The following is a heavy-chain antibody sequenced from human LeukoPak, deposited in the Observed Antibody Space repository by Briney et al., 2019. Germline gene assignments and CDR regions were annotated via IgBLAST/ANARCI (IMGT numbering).Heavy chain of an antibody. D-gene: IGHD6-19*01. CDR1: DYILSDLF. CDR3: VTPLYSSGPGAFDI. CDR2: FDPEDGET. J-gene: IGHJ3*02. V-gene: IGHV1-24*01. Sequence: ASVKVSCKVSDYILSDLFMHWVRQAPGKGLEWMGGFDPEDGETIYAQRFTGRVTMTEDTSTDTAYMELGSLRSEDTAVYYCVTPLYSSGPGAFDIWGQGTMVTVSS.